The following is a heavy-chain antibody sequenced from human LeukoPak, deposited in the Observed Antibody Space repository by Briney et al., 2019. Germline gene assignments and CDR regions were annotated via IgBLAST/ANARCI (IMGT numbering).Heavy chain of an antibody. V-gene: IGHV3-66*01. CDR2: IYSGGST. D-gene: IGHD2-2*01. CDR1: GFTVSSNY. J-gene: IGHJ5*01. Sequence: GGSLRLSCAASGFTVSSNYMSWVRQAPGKGLEWVSVIYSGGSTYYADSVKGRFTISRDNSKNTLYLQMNSLRAEDTAVYYCAKDWDGEYPNTPFLVSWGQGTLVIVSS. CDR3: AKDWDGEYPNTPFLVS.